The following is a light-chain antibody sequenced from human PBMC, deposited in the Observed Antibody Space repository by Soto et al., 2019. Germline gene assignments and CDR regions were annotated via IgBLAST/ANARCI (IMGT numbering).Light chain of an antibody. Sequence: EIVLTQSPGTLSLSPGEGATLSCRASQDVDNNFLAWYQHRPGQAPRLLIYASSRRATGIPDRFSGSGSGTDFTLTISRVGPEDIAVYFCHQYYSSITFGGGTKVEVK. CDR1: QDVDNNF. CDR2: ASS. J-gene: IGKJ4*01. CDR3: HQYYSSIT. V-gene: IGKV3-20*01.